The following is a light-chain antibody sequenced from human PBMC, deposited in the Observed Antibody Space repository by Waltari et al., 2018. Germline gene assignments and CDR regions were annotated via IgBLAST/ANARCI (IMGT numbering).Light chain of an antibody. CDR1: QSLLHRNGNTS. CDR3: MQGVQTAT. CDR2: LVS. Sequence: DIVMTQSPLSLPVTPGEPASISCRASQSLLHRNGNTSLDWYLQKPGQSPQRLIYLVSNRASGVPDRFSASGSGTDFTLQISRVEAEDVGIYYCMQGVQTATFGQGTRLEIK. J-gene: IGKJ5*01. V-gene: IGKV2-28*01.